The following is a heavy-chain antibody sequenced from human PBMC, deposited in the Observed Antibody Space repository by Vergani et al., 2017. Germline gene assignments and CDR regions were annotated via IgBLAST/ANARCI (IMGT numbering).Heavy chain of an antibody. CDR2: ISSSSSYT. Sequence: QVQLVESGGGLVKPGGSLRLSCAASGFTFSDYYMSWIRQAPGKGLEWVSYISSSSSYTNYADSVKGRFTISRDNSKNTLYLQMNSLRAEDTAVYYCARDRGMWFGERKELGFDYWGQGTLVTVSS. V-gene: IGHV3-11*06. J-gene: IGHJ4*02. CDR1: GFTFSDYY. CDR3: ARDRGMWFGERKELGFDY. D-gene: IGHD3-10*01.